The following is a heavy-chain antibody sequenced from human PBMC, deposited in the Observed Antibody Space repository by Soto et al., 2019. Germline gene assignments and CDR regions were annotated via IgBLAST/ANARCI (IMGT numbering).Heavy chain of an antibody. Sequence: ASETLSLTCVVYGGSFSGYYWSWIHQSPGKGLEWIGGINHRGGTNYNPSLESRVTISVDTSKNQFSLKLPSVTAADTAMYYCARDGFCTSTTCRVGNWFDPWGQGTLVTVSS. CDR1: GGSFSGYY. CDR2: INHRGGT. CDR3: ARDGFCTSTTCRVGNWFDP. V-gene: IGHV4-34*01. J-gene: IGHJ5*02. D-gene: IGHD2-2*01.